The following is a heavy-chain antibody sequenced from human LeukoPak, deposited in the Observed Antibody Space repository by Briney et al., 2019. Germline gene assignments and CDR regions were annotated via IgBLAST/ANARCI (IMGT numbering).Heavy chain of an antibody. D-gene: IGHD5-12*01. Sequence: ASVKVSCKASGGTFSSYAISWVRQAPGQGHDWMGGIIPIFGTANYAQKFQGRVTITADESTSTAYMELSSLRSEDTAVYYCARGSSGGYYYYGMDVWGKGTTVTVSS. J-gene: IGHJ6*04. V-gene: IGHV1-69*13. CDR1: GGTFSSYA. CDR2: IIPIFGTA. CDR3: ARGSSGGYYYYGMDV.